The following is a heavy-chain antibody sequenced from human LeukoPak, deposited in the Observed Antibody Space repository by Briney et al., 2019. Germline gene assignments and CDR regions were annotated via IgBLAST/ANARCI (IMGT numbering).Heavy chain of an antibody. V-gene: IGHV3-49*04. CDR1: GFAFDDFA. CDR3: SRNGLVDFDY. Sequence: GGSLRLSCTTSGFAFDDFAMSWVRQPAGKGLEWVGFIRRRAHGGAAEYAASVKGRFIISRDDSKGIAYLQMNSLKTEDTAVYYCSRNGLVDFDYWGQGSRVIVSP. J-gene: IGHJ4*02. D-gene: IGHD1-1*01. CDR2: IRRRAHGGAA.